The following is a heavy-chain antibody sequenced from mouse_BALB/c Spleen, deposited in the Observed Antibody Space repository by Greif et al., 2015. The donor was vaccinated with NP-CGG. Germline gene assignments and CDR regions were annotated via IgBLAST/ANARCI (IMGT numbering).Heavy chain of an antibody. V-gene: IGHV14-1*02. CDR2: IDPENGNT. CDR1: GFNIKDYY. CDR3: ARWEVRREGDAMDY. Sequence: VQLQQSGAELVRPGSLVKLSCKASGFNIKDYYMHWVKQRPEQGLEWIGWIDPENGNTIYDPKFQGKASITADTSSNTAYLQRSSVTSEDTAVYYCARWEVRREGDAMDYWGQGTSVTVSS. D-gene: IGHD2-14*01. J-gene: IGHJ4*01.